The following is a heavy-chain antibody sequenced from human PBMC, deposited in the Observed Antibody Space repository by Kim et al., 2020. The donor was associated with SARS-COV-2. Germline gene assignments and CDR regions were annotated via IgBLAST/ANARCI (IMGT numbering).Heavy chain of an antibody. CDR2: ISGSGGAT. J-gene: IGHJ4*02. Sequence: LSLACAASGFTFSSYAMNWVRQAPGKGLEWVSAISGSGGATYYADSMEGRFTISRDNSKNMLYLQMNSLRAEDTAVYYCAKDGSPYRYFDFWGQGTLVTVSS. CDR3: AKDGSPYRYFDF. CDR1: GFTFSSYA. V-gene: IGHV3-23*01.